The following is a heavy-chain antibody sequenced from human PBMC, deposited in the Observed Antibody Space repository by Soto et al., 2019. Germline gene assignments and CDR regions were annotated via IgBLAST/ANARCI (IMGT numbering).Heavy chain of an antibody. CDR1: GFDFSTHG. V-gene: IGHV3-33*01. CDR3: ARARIKVRQPVLGGSTLGPGAY. J-gene: IGHJ4*02. D-gene: IGHD3-16*01. CDR2: TWYYGKTS. Sequence: QVQLVESGGGVVQPGRSLRLSCSASGFDFSTHGMHWVRQATGKWLEWGAVTWYYGKTSYYGDSVKGRFTISRDHAKKTLYTELKRLRDEDKAVYYCARARIKVRQPVLGGSTLGPGAYWGQGTQVTFSS.